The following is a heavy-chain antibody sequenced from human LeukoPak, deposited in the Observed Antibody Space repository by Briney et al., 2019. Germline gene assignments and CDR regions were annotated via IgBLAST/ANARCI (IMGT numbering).Heavy chain of an antibody. D-gene: IGHD1-14*01. CDR2: ISSTSSYI. CDR1: GFTFSNYK. Sequence: PGGSLTLSCAASGFTFSNYKMNWVRQAPGKGLEWVSYISSTSSYIYYADSVKGRFTISRDNAKNSLYLQMNSLRAEDTAVYYCARDPLNRAFDIWGQGTMVTVSS. V-gene: IGHV3-21*05. CDR3: ARDPLNRAFDI. J-gene: IGHJ3*02.